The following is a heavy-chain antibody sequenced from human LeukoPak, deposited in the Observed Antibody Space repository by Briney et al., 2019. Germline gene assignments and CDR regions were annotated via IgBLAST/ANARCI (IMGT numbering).Heavy chain of an antibody. Sequence: GGSLRLSCAASGFTFSTYGMHWVRQAPGKGLEWVAFIRFDGSNKYYADSVKGRFTISRDNSKNTLYLQMNSLRAEDTAVYYCATGDGNDYTYFLDYWGQGTLVTVSS. V-gene: IGHV3-30*02. J-gene: IGHJ4*02. CDR1: GFTFSTYG. CDR3: ATGDGNDYTYFLDY. D-gene: IGHD4-11*01. CDR2: IRFDGSNK.